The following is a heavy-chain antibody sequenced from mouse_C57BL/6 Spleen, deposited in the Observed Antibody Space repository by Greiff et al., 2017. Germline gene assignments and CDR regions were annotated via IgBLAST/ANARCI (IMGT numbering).Heavy chain of an antibody. CDR1: GYSITSGYY. V-gene: IGHV3-6*01. J-gene: IGHJ2*01. CDR3: AREGGSHYFDY. D-gene: IGHD1-1*02. Sequence: DVKLVESGPGLVKPSQSLSLTCSVTGYSITSGYYWNWIRQFPGNKLEWMGYISYDGSNNYNPSLKNRISITRDTSKNQFFLKLNSVTTEDTATYYCAREGGSHYFDYWGQGTTLTVSS. CDR2: ISYDGSN.